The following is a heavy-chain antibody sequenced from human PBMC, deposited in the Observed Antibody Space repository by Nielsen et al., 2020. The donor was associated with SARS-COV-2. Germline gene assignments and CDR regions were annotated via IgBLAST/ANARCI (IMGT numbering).Heavy chain of an antibody. CDR3: ARFLWDSSASWEDAFDF. Sequence: SQTLSLTCTVSGGSVSSDGYYWSWIRQPPGKGLEWIGYIYYSGSTNYNPSLKSRVTISVDTSKNQFSLKLSSVTAADTAVYYCARFLWDSSASWEDAFDFWGQGTLVTVSS. CDR2: IYYSGST. D-gene: IGHD6-19*01. J-gene: IGHJ3*01. V-gene: IGHV4-61*08. CDR1: GGSVSSDGYY.